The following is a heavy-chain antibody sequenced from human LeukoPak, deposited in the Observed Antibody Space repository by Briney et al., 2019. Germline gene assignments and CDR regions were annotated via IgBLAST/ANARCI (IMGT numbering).Heavy chain of an antibody. CDR3: ARDPGSGGDWLSDGFDL. CDR1: GYTFTTYN. J-gene: IGHJ3*01. CDR2: IIPIFPTA. Sequence: SVKVSCKASGYTFTTYNINWVRQAPGQGLEWMGGIIPIFPTANYAQNFQGRVTITADESTSTAYMELTSLKSDDTALYFCARDPGSGGDWLSDGFDLWGQGTMVTVSS. D-gene: IGHD2-21*02. V-gene: IGHV1-69*13.